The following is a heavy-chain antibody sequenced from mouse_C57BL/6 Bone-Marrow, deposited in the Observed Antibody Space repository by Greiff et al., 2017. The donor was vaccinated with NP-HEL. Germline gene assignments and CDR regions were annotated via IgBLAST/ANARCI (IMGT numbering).Heavy chain of an antibody. CDR3: AIEASSGGYAMDY. CDR1: GYTFTSYW. D-gene: IGHD3-2*02. Sequence: VQLQQPGAELVKPGASVKVSCKASGYTFTSYWMHWVKQRPGQGLEWIGRIHPSDSATNYNQQFKGKATLTVDKSSSTAYMQLSSLTSEDSAVYYCAIEASSGGYAMDYWGQGTSVTVSA. J-gene: IGHJ4*01. CDR2: IHPSDSAT. V-gene: IGHV1-74*01.